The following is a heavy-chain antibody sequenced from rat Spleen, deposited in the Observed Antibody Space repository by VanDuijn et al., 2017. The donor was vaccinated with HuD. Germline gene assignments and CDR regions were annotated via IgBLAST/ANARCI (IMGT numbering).Heavy chain of an antibody. CDR1: GFTLSNFY. V-gene: IGHV5-29*01. Sequence: EVQLVESGGGLVQPGRSLKLSCAASGFTLSNFYMAWVRQAPAKGLEWVATISYDGSSTYYRDSVKGRFTISRDNAKSTLYLQMDSLRSEDTATYYCARDTNYFDYWGHGVMVTVSS. CDR2: ISYDGSST. J-gene: IGHJ2*01. CDR3: ARDTNYFDY. D-gene: IGHD2-1*01.